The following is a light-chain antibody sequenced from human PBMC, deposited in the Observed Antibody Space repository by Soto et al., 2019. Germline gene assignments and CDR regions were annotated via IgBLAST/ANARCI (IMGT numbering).Light chain of an antibody. J-gene: IGKJ4*02. V-gene: IGKV3-20*01. CDR3: QQYGNSPLT. CDR2: GVS. CDR1: QSVRSDY. Sequence: EIVLTQSPDTLSLSPGQRATLSCRASQSVRSDYFAWYQQKPGQAPRVIIFGVSTRATGVPDRFSGSGSGKDFTLTISRLEPEDFALDYCQQYGNSPLTFGGGTKVEIK.